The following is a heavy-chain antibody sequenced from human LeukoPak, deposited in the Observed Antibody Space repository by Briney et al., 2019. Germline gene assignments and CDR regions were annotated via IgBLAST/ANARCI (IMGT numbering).Heavy chain of an antibody. D-gene: IGHD6-19*01. CDR1: GGSISSYY. J-gene: IGHJ6*03. V-gene: IGHV4-4*07. Sequence: PSETLSLTCTVSGGSISSYYWSWIRQPAGKGLEWIGRIYTSGSTNYNPSLKSRVTMSVDTSKSQFSLKLSSVTAADTAVYYCARELAAVANYYYYYYMDVWGKGTTVTVSS. CDR2: IYTSGST. CDR3: ARELAAVANYYYYYYMDV.